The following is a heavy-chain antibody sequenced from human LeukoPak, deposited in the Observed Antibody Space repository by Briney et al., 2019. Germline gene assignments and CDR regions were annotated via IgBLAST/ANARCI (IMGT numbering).Heavy chain of an antibody. CDR2: ISGTGGAT. D-gene: IGHD6-6*01. J-gene: IGHJ4*02. Sequence: GGTLRLSCAASGFIFSTYGMNWVRQAPGKGLEWVSSISGTGGATYYADSVKGRFTISRDNSKNTLHLQMNSLRAEDTAVYYCAKEGSSSSPEYYFDYWGQGTLVTVSS. V-gene: IGHV3-23*01. CDR3: AKEGSSSSPEYYFDY. CDR1: GFIFSTYG.